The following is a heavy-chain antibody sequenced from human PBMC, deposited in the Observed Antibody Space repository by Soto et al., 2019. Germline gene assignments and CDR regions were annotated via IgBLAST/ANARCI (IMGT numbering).Heavy chain of an antibody. D-gene: IGHD3-9*01. J-gene: IGHJ4*02. V-gene: IGHV5-10-1*01. CDR3: ARRGYDILTYPDY. CDR2: IDPSNSYT. CDR1: GYSFTSYW. Sequence: PGESLKISCKGSGYSFTSYWISWVRQMPGKGLEWMGRIDPSNSYTNYSPSFQGHVTISADKSISTAYLQWSSLKASDTAMYYCARRGYDILTYPDYWGQGTLVTVSS.